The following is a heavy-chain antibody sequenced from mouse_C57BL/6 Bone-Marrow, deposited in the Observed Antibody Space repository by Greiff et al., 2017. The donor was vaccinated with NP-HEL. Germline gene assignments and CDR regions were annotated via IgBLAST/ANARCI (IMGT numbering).Heavy chain of an antibody. J-gene: IGHJ2*01. CDR1: GFNIKDDY. Sequence: VQLQQSGAELVRPGASVKLSCTASGFNIKDDYMHWVKQRPEQGLEWIGWIDPENGDTEYASKFQGKATITADTSSNTAYLQLSSLTSEDTAVYYCTTGGYYAYVGYWGQGTTLTVSS. D-gene: IGHD2-3*01. CDR3: TTGGYYAYVGY. V-gene: IGHV14-4*01. CDR2: IDPENGDT.